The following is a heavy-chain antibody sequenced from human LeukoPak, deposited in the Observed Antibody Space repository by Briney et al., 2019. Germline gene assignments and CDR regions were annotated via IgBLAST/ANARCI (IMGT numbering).Heavy chain of an antibody. CDR1: GFSFSRYS. D-gene: IGHD1-26*01. Sequence: GGSLRLSCAASGFSFSRYSVNWVRQAPGKGLEWIAYISGTSNTIYYADSVKGRFTISRDNAKNSLFLQMNILRAEDTAVYFCARDSTVADLDLWGQGTMVTVSS. CDR2: ISGTSNTI. V-gene: IGHV3-48*01. CDR3: ARDSTVADLDL. J-gene: IGHJ3*01.